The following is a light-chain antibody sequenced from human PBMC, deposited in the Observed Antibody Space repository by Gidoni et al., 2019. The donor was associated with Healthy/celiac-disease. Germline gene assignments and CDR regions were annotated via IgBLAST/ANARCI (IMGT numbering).Light chain of an antibody. CDR3: QQRYSTPPDT. CDR2: AAS. V-gene: IGKV1-39*01. Sequence: DIQMTQSPSSLSASVGDRVTITCRASQSISSYLNWYQQKPGKAPKLLIYAASSLQSGVPSRFSGRGSGTAFTLTISSLQPEAFATYYCQQRYSTPPDTFGPGTTLAIQ. J-gene: IGKJ2*01. CDR1: QSISSY.